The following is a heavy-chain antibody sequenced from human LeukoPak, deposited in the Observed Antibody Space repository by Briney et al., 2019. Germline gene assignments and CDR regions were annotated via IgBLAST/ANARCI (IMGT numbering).Heavy chain of an antibody. CDR1: GFTFSSYS. J-gene: IGHJ4*02. D-gene: IGHD3-10*01. V-gene: IGHV3-21*01. CDR3: ARDSNYYGSGSYYNGFDY. CDR2: ISSSSSYI. Sequence: GGSLRLSCAASGFTFSSYSMNWVRQAPGKGLEWVSSISSSSSYIYYADSVKGRFTISRDNAKNSLYLQMNSLRAEDTAVYYCARDSNYYGSGSYYNGFDYWGQGTLVTVSS.